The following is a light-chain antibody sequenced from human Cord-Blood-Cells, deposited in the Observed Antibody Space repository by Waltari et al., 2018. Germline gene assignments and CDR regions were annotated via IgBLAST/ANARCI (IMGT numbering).Light chain of an antibody. CDR1: QSVSSY. J-gene: IGKJ2*01. Sequence: EIALTQSPATLSLSPGERATLSCRASQSVSSYLAWYQQKPGQAPRLLIDDASNRATGIPARFSGSGSGTYFTLTISSLEPEDFAVYYCQQRSNWPTFGQGTKLEIK. V-gene: IGKV3-11*01. CDR3: QQRSNWPT. CDR2: DAS.